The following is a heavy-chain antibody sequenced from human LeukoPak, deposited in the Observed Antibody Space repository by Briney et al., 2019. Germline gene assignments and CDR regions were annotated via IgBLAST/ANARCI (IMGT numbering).Heavy chain of an antibody. V-gene: IGHV3-7*01. Sequence: PGGSLRLSCAASGFTFSLYWMTWVRQAPGKGLEWVANMKPDGSQKYYVDSVKGRFTISRDDAKNSLYLQMNSLRADDTAVYYCVEQQLVVPPAIDYWGQGTLVTVSS. CDR1: GFTFSLYW. D-gene: IGHD6-13*01. CDR2: MKPDGSQK. J-gene: IGHJ4*02. CDR3: VEQQLVVPPAIDY.